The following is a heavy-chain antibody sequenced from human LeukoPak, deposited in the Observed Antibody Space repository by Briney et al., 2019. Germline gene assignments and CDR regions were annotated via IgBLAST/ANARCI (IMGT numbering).Heavy chain of an antibody. V-gene: IGHV3-21*01. Sequence: AGGSLRLSCAASGFTFSSYSMNWVRQAPGKGLEWVSSISSSSSYIYYADSVKGRFTISRDNAKNSLYLQMNSLRAEDTAVYYCAREGYYDSSGYYYPFDYWGQGTLVIVSS. CDR3: AREGYYDSSGYYYPFDY. D-gene: IGHD3-22*01. CDR2: ISSSSSYI. J-gene: IGHJ4*02. CDR1: GFTFSSYS.